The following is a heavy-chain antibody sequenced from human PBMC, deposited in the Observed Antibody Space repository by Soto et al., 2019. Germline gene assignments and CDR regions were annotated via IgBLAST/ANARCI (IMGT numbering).Heavy chain of an antibody. Sequence: SGPTLVNPTQTLTLTCTFSGFSLNTSGLCVSWIRQPPGKALEWLARIDWDDDKYYSTSLKTMLTISKDTSKNQVVLTMTNMEPVNTASYCFAWIGDRYGFIYVWGQGTLVTVSS. CDR3: AWIGDRYGFIYV. V-gene: IGHV2-70*11. CDR1: GFSLNTSGLC. J-gene: IGHJ4*02. CDR2: IDWDDDK. D-gene: IGHD5-18*01.